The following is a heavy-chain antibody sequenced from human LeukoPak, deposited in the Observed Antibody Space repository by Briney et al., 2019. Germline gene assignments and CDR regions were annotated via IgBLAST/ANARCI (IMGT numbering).Heavy chain of an antibody. Sequence: SETLSLTCTVSGGSISSYYWSWIRQPPGKGLEWIGYTYYSGSTNYNPSLKSRVTISVDTSKNQFSLKLSSVTAADTAVYYCASTYGSGSYGLDYWGQGTLVTVSS. J-gene: IGHJ4*02. V-gene: IGHV4-59*01. D-gene: IGHD3-10*01. CDR2: TYYSGST. CDR1: GGSISSYY. CDR3: ASTYGSGSYGLDY.